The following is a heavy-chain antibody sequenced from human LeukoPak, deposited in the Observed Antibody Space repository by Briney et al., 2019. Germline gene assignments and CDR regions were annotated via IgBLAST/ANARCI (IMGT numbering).Heavy chain of an antibody. CDR3: AKGRKSYYYGMDV. V-gene: IGHV3-23*01. J-gene: IGHJ6*02. D-gene: IGHD1-14*01. CDR2: ISGSGGST. Sequence: PGGSLRLSCAASGFTFSSYAMRWVRQAPGKGLEWVSAISGSGGSTYYADSVKGRFTISRDNSKNTLYLQMNSLRAEDTAVYHCAKGRKSYYYGMDVWGQGTTVTVSS. CDR1: GFTFSSYA.